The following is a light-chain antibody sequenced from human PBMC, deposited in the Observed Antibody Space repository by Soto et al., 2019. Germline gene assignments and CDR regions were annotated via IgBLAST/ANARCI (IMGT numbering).Light chain of an antibody. CDR1: QDIKNY. J-gene: IGKJ4*01. CDR2: EAS. Sequence: DLQMTQSPSSLSASVGDRVTITCQASQDIKNYLNWYQQKPGKAPKLLIYEASNLETGVPSRLSGSGSGRSFTFTISSLQPEDIATYYCQQCDDFITFGGGTRIEIK. V-gene: IGKV1-33*01. CDR3: QQCDDFIT.